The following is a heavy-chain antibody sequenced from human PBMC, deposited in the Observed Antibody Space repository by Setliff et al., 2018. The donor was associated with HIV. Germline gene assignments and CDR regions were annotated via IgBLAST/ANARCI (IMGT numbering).Heavy chain of an antibody. V-gene: IGHV5-51*01. CDR2: IYPGDSDT. CDR3: ARQPSGFLNPKDSFDF. J-gene: IGHJ3*01. Sequence: PGESLKISCKASGYNFANYWIGWVRQRPGKGLEWMGIIYPGDSDTKYSPSFQGQVSISADKSTSTAFLQWISLKASDTATYYCARQPSGFLNPKDSFDFWGQGTRVTVS. CDR1: GYNFANYW.